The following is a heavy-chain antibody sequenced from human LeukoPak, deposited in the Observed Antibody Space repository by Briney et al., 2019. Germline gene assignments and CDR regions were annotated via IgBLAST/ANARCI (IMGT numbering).Heavy chain of an antibody. CDR2: IWYDGFNK. J-gene: IGHJ4*02. CDR3: ARDLGNWGWNDF. CDR1: GVTFSSYV. Sequence: PGRSLRLSCAASGVTFSSYVMRWVRQAPGKGLEWVAVIWYDGFNKYYADSVKGRFTISRDNSKNTLYLQMNSLRAEDTAVYYCARDLGNWGWNDFWGQGTLVTVSS. D-gene: IGHD7-27*01. V-gene: IGHV3-33*01.